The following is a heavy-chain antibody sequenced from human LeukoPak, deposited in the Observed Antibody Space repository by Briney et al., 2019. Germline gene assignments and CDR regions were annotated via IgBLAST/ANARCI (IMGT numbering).Heavy chain of an antibody. Sequence: SETLSLTCTVSGGSIRSSSYYWGWIRQPPGKGLEWIGSIYYSGSTYYNPSLKSRVTISVDTSKNQFSLRLSSVTAADTAVYYCARVSGQFYFYYYMDVWGKGTTVTISS. CDR3: ARVSGQFYFYYYMDV. CDR1: GGSIRSSSYY. D-gene: IGHD6-19*01. CDR2: IYYSGST. V-gene: IGHV4-39*01. J-gene: IGHJ6*03.